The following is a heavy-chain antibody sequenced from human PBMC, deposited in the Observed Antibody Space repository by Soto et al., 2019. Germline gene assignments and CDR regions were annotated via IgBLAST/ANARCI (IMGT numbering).Heavy chain of an antibody. D-gene: IGHD5-12*01. CDR1: GGTFSSYT. Sequence: QVQLVQSGAEVKKPGSSVKVSCKASGGTFSSYTISWVRQAPGQGLEWMGRIIPILGIANYAQKFQGRVTITADKSPSTAYMELSSLRSEDTAVYYCARAYSGYALGYYGMDVWGQGTTVTVSS. V-gene: IGHV1-69*02. J-gene: IGHJ6*02. CDR3: ARAYSGYALGYYGMDV. CDR2: IIPILGIA.